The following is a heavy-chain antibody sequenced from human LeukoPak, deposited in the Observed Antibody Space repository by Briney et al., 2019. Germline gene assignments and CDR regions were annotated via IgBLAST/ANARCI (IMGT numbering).Heavy chain of an antibody. CDR3: ARDQLLYSGSPLDY. J-gene: IGHJ4*02. CDR2: ISYDGSNK. D-gene: IGHD6-6*01. V-gene: IGHV3-30-3*01. CDR1: GFTFTYYA. Sequence: PGRSLRLSCAASGFTFTYYAMHWVRQAPGKGLEWVTVISYDGSNKYYADSVKGRFTISRDNSKSTLYLQMNSLRAEDTAVYYCARDQLLYSGSPLDYWGQGTPVTVSS.